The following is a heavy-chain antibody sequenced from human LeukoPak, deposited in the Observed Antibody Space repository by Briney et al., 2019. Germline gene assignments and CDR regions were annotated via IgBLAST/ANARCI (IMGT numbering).Heavy chain of an antibody. D-gene: IGHD5-24*01. V-gene: IGHV4-34*09. CDR2: INHSGST. CDR1: GGSFSGYY. Sequence: SETLSLTCAVYGGSFSGYYWSWIRQPPGKGLEWIGEINHSGSTNYNPSLKSRVTISVDTSKNQFSLKLSSVTAADTAVYYCARASLRYRFDPWGQGTLVTVSS. CDR3: ARASLRYRFDP. J-gene: IGHJ5*02.